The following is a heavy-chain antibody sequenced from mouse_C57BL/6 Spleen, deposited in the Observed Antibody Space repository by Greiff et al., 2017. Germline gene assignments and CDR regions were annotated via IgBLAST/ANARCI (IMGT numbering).Heavy chain of an antibody. Sequence: VQLQQPGAELVRPGTSVKLSCKASGYTFTSYWMHWVKQRPGQGLEWIGGIDPSDSYTNYNQKFKGKATLTVDTSSSTAYMQLSSLTSEDSAVYYCARRRDDYAWFAYWGQGTLVTVSA. J-gene: IGHJ3*01. CDR1: GYTFTSYW. CDR2: IDPSDSYT. V-gene: IGHV1-59*01. CDR3: ARRRDDYAWFAY. D-gene: IGHD2-4*01.